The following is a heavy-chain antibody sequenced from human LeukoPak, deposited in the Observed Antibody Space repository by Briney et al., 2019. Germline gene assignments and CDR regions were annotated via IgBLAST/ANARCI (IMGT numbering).Heavy chain of an antibody. Sequence: ASVKVSCKASGYTFTGYYMHWVRQAPGQGLEWMGWINPNSGGTNYAQKFQGRVTMTRDTSISTAYMELSRLRSDDTAVYYCARVPGMGFTFGGVIAFHYWRQGTLVSVSS. CDR2: INPNSGGT. J-gene: IGHJ4*02. D-gene: IGHD3-16*02. V-gene: IGHV1-2*02. CDR1: GYTFTGYY. CDR3: ARVPGMGFTFGGVIAFHY.